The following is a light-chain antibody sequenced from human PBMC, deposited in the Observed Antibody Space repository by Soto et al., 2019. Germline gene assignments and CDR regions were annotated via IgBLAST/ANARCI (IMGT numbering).Light chain of an antibody. CDR3: QQYNNWPWT. Sequence: EIVMTQTPATLSVSPGERATLCCRVSQSVATNLAWYQQKPGQPPRLLIYGASTRATGIPARFSGSGSGTEFTLTISSLQSVDFAVYSCQQYNNWPWTFGQGTKVDIK. CDR2: GAS. J-gene: IGKJ1*01. V-gene: IGKV3-15*01. CDR1: QSVATN.